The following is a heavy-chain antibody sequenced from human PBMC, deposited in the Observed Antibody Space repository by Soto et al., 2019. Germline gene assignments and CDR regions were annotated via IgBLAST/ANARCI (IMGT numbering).Heavy chain of an antibody. Sequence: QLQLQESGPGLVKPSETLSLTCTVSGGSISSSSYYWGWIRQPPGKGLEWIGSIYYSGSTYYNPSPKSRVTISVATSKNQFSLKLSSVTAADTAVYYCARFGYVDTAMVYYFDYWGQGTLVTVSS. V-gene: IGHV4-39*01. CDR3: ARFGYVDTAMVYYFDY. CDR1: GGSISSSSYY. D-gene: IGHD5-18*01. J-gene: IGHJ4*02. CDR2: IYYSGST.